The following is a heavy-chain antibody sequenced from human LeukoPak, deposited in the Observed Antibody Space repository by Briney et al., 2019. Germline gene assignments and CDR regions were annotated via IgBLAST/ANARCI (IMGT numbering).Heavy chain of an antibody. CDR3: AREGDSSGYYGMDV. CDR2: ISAYNGNT. D-gene: IGHD3-22*01. J-gene: IGHJ6*02. V-gene: IGHV1-18*01. CDR1: GYTFTSYG. Sequence: ASVKVSCKASGYTFTSYGISWVRQAPGQGLEWMGWISAYNGNTNYAQKLQGRVTMTTDTSTSTAYMELRSLRSDDAAVYYCAREGDSSGYYGMDVWGQGTTVTVSS.